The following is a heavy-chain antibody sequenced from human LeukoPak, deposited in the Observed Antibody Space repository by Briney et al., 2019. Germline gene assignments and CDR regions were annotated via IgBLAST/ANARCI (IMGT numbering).Heavy chain of an antibody. Sequence: GGSLRLSCAASGFTFSSYKMNWVRQAPGKGLEWLSYISSSGSTIYYADSVKGRFPISRDNAKNSLYLQMNSLRAEDTAVYYCAREGAYGGVFDYWGQGSLVTVSS. D-gene: IGHD4-23*01. CDR2: ISSSGSTI. CDR3: AREGAYGGVFDY. J-gene: IGHJ4*02. V-gene: IGHV3-48*03. CDR1: GFTFSSYK.